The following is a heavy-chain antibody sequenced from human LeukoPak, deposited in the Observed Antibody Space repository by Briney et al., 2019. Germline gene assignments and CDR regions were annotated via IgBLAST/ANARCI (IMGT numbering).Heavy chain of an antibody. J-gene: IGHJ4*02. CDR1: GGTFSSYA. CDR3: ASTSSGRPLRDFDY. V-gene: IGHV1-69*01. D-gene: IGHD3-10*01. CDR2: IIPIFGTA. Sequence: SVKVSCKASGGTFSSYAISWGRQAPGQGLEWMGGIIPIFGTANYAQKFQGRVTITADESTSTAYMELSSLRSEDTAVYYCASTSSGRPLRDFDYWGQGTLVTVSS.